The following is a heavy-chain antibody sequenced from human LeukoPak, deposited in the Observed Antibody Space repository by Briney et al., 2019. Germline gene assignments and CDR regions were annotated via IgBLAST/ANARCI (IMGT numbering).Heavy chain of an antibody. CDR2: IYYSGST. V-gene: IGHV4-30-4*01. Sequence: PSQTLSLTCTVSGGSISSGDYYWSWIRQPPGKGLEWIGYIYYSGSTYYNPSLKSRVTISVDTSKNQFSLKLSSVTAADTAVYYCARWTYYDIGAEFDYWGQGTLVTVSS. J-gene: IGHJ4*02. CDR3: ARWTYYDIGAEFDY. CDR1: GGSISSGDYY. D-gene: IGHD3-9*01.